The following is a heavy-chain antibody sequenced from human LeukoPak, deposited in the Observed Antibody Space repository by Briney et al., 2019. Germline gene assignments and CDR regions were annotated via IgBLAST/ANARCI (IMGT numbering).Heavy chain of an antibody. V-gene: IGHV3-66*01. D-gene: IGHD6-19*01. Sequence: GGSLRLSCTASGSTVSSNYMSWVRQAPGKGLEWVSIIYNGDNTYYADSVKGRFTISRDNSKNTLSLEMNSLRAEDTAVYYCAKDQHSSGWYVADYWGQGTLVTVSS. CDR3: AKDQHSSGWYVADY. CDR2: IYNGDNT. CDR1: GSTVSSNY. J-gene: IGHJ4*02.